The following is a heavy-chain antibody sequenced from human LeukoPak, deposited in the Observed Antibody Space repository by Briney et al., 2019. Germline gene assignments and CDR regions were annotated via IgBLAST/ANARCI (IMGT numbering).Heavy chain of an antibody. J-gene: IGHJ4*02. CDR2: IYPGDSEV. Sequence: HGESLKISCKGSGYNFGSYWLGWVRQTPGKGLEWMGFIYPGDSEVRFSPSFQGLVTFSADKSISSAHLQWASLKASDTAVYYCARQGPGLRPDYWGQGTLVTVSS. CDR3: ARQGPGLRPDY. V-gene: IGHV5-51*01. CDR1: GYNFGSYW.